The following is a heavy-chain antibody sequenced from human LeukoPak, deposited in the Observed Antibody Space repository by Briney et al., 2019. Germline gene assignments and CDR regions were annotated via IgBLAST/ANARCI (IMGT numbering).Heavy chain of an antibody. D-gene: IGHD1-26*01. CDR2: INTDGNIT. J-gene: IGHJ4*02. CDR3: TRELSGSSSRHFDY. CDR1: GFTFSSYW. V-gene: IGHV3-74*01. Sequence: PGGSLRLSCAASGFTFSSYWMHWVRQAPGKGLVWVSRINTDGNITTYADSVKGRFTISRDNAKNALYLQINSLRADDTAAYYCTRELSGSSSRHFDYWGQGTLATVSS.